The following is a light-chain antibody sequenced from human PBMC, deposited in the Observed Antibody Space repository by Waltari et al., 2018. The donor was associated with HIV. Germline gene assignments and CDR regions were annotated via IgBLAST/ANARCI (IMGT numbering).Light chain of an antibody. J-gene: IGKJ3*01. CDR1: QDIRNF. CDR3: QHYDGLPIT. CDR2: DAS. Sequence: DIQMTQSPSSLSASIGDRVTITCQASQDIRNFLNWYQQNPGKAPELLIHDASNLETGVPSRFSVSGSGTHFTLTISGLQPEDIATYFCQHYDGLPITFGPGTKLEVK. V-gene: IGKV1-33*01.